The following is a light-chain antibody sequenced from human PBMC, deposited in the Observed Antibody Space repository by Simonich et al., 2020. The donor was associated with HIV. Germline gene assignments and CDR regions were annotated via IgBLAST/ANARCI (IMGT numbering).Light chain of an antibody. CDR2: YAS. J-gene: IGKJ3*01. Sequence: EIVLTQSPGTLSLSPGERATLSCRASQSVASNLAWYQQKPGQAPRLLIYYASSRATGIPARFSGRGFGTEFTLTISSMQSEDFALYYCQQYNNWPSPFTFGPGTKVDIK. CDR3: QQYNNWPSPFT. CDR1: QSVASN. V-gene: IGKV3-15*01.